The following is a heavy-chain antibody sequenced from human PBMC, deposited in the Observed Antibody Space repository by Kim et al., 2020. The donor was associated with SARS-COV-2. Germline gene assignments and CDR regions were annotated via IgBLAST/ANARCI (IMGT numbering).Heavy chain of an antibody. CDR1: GFTFSSGS. CDR3: AILGCSDY. Sequence: GGSLRLSCAASGFTFSSGSMNWVRQAPGKGLEWVSYICSSSSTIYYADSVKGRFTISRDNAKNSLYLQMNSLRAEDTAVSYCAILGCSDYWGQGTLVTVSS. J-gene: IGHJ4*02. CDR2: ICSSSSTI. V-gene: IGHV3-48*01. D-gene: IGHD3-16*01.